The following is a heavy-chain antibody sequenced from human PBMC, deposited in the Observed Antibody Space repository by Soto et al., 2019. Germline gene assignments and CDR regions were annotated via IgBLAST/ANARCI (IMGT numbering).Heavy chain of an antibody. V-gene: IGHV3-23*01. J-gene: IGHJ4*02. CDR2: ISGSDDST. CDR1: GFTFSSYA. CDR3: AKRSGSSTFDY. D-gene: IGHD6-6*01. Sequence: EVQLLESGGGLVQPGESLRLCCAASGFTFSSYAMSWVRQAPGKGLEWVSVISGSDDSTYYADSVKGRFTISRDNSKNTLYLQMNSLRAEDTAVYSCAKRSGSSTFDYWGQGTLVTVSS.